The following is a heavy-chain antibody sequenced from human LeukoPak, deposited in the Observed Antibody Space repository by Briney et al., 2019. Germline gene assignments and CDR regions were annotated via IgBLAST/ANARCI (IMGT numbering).Heavy chain of an antibody. D-gene: IGHD6-13*01. CDR2: IRQDGSDK. Sequence: PGGSLTLSCAISGFTSTTAWMTWVRQAPGKGLEWVADIRQDGSDKYYVDSVKGRFIISRDNAKKSVSLHMNNLRVEDTAVYYCVVYKYILSWSAFNFWGRGTMVTVSS. V-gene: IGHV3-7*01. J-gene: IGHJ3*01. CDR1: GFTSTTAW. CDR3: VVYKYILSWSAFNF.